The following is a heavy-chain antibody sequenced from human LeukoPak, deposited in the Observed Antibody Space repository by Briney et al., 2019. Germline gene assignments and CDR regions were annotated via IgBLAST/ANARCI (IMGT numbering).Heavy chain of an antibody. J-gene: IGHJ4*02. V-gene: IGHV1-8*02. CDR2: MNPNSGNT. CDR1: GGTFSSYA. Sequence: GSSVKVSCKASGGTFSSYAINWVRQATGQGLEWMGWMNPNSGNTGYAQKFQGRVTMTRNTSISTAYMELSSLRSEDTAVYYCARGIAAAGHRSYWGQGTLVTVSS. CDR3: ARGIAAAGHRSY. D-gene: IGHD6-13*01.